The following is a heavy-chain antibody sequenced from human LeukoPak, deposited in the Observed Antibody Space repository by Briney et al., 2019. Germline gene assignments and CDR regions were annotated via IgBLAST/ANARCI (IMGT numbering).Heavy chain of an antibody. CDR3: SRVSAYTTSSGEFDY. V-gene: IGHV3-9*01. J-gene: IGHJ4*02. Sequence: PGGSLRLSCAASGFTFDDHVMHWVRQAPGKGLEWVSGISWNSGGIAYADSVKGRFTISRDNAKNSLYLQMNSLRAEDTALYYCSRVSAYTTSSGEFDYWGQGTLVTVSS. CDR1: GFTFDDHV. CDR2: ISWNSGGI. D-gene: IGHD6-6*01.